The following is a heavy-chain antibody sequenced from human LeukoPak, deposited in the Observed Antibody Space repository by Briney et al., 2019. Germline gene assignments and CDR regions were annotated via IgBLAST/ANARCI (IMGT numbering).Heavy chain of an antibody. J-gene: IGHJ6*02. CDR3: AKVMSDYGSFYFALDV. D-gene: IGHD3-10*01. Sequence: PGGSLRLSCAASGFTFSSYGMHWVRQAPGKVQEWVAVISYDGSKKYYADSVKGRFTISRNNSKNTLYLQMNSLRAEDTAVYYCAKVMSDYGSFYFALDVWGQGTTVTVSS. CDR1: GFTFSSYG. CDR2: ISYDGSKK. V-gene: IGHV3-30*18.